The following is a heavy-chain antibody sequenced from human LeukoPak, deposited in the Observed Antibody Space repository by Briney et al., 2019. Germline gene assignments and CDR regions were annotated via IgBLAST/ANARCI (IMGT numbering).Heavy chain of an antibody. CDR1: GFTFSSYS. V-gene: IGHV3-21*01. Sequence: GGSLRLSCAASGFTFSSYSMNWVRQAPGKGLEWVSSISSSSSYIYYADSVKGRFTISSDNAKNSLYLQMNSLRAEDTAVYYCARDLGVYSGYDSFDYWGQGTLVTVSS. CDR3: ARDLGVYSGYDSFDY. CDR2: ISSSSSYI. J-gene: IGHJ4*02. D-gene: IGHD5-12*01.